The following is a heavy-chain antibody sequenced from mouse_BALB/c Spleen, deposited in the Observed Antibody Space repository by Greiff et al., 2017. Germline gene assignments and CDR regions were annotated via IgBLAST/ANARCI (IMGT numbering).Heavy chain of an antibody. V-gene: IGHV5-4*02. CDR1: GFTFSDYY. CDR2: ISDGGSYT. J-gene: IGHJ1*01. CDR3: ARVPYYYGSSYGYFDV. D-gene: IGHD1-1*01. Sequence: EVQVVESGGGLVKPGGSLKLSCAASGFTFSDYYMYWVRQTPEKRLEWVATISDGGSYTYYPDSVKGRFTISRDNAKNNLYLQMSSLKSEDTAMYYCARVPYYYGSSYGYFDVWGAGTTVTVSS.